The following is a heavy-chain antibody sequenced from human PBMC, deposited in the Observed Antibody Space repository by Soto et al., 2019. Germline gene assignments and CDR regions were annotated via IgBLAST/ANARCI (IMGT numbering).Heavy chain of an antibody. J-gene: IGHJ4*02. CDR2: IYYSGRT. Sequence: LSLPCIVSGESISSSSYYWGWIRQPPGKGLEWIGSIYYSGRTYYNPSFKSRVTISIDTSKNQFSLKRSSVTATDTAVYYCARQRTTVVTQAYFDHWGQGALVTVSS. D-gene: IGHD2-21*02. CDR3: ARQRTTVVTQAYFDH. CDR1: GESISSSSYY. V-gene: IGHV4-39*01.